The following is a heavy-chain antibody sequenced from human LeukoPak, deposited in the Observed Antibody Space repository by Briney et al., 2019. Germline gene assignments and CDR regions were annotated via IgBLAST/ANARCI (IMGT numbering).Heavy chain of an antibody. CDR3: ARGIRGLGGAFYLDL. D-gene: IGHD3-3*02. V-gene: IGHV1-18*01. CDR1: GYTFNTHG. CDR2: ISTYNGIT. Sequence: ASVKVSCKASGYTFNTHGLSWVRQAPAQGLEWMGWISTYNGITKVVENLKGRVTMTTDTSTSTAYMELRSLTSDDTAVYYCARGIRGLGGAFYLDLWGQGTLVTVSS. J-gene: IGHJ4*02.